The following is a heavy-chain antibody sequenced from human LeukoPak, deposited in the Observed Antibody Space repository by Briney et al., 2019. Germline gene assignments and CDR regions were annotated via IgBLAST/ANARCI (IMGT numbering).Heavy chain of an antibody. CDR2: INHSGST. D-gene: IGHD3-10*01. CDR1: GGSFSGYY. Sequence: SETLSLTCAVYGGSFSGYYWSWIRQPPGKGLEWIGEINHSGSTNYNPSLKSRVTISVDTSKNQFSLKLSSVTAADTAVYYCARLRYYYGSGRYYNHYYYGMDVWGKGTTVTVSS. CDR3: ARLRYYYGSGRYYNHYYYGMDV. V-gene: IGHV4-34*01. J-gene: IGHJ6*04.